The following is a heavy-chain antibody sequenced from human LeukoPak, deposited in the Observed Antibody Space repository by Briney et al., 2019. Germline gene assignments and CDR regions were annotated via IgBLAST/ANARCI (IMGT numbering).Heavy chain of an antibody. J-gene: IGHJ4*02. Sequence: APVKVSCKVSGYTLTELSMHWVRQAPGKGLEWMGGFDPEDGETIYAQKFQGRVTMTEDTSTDTAYMELSSLRSEDTAVYYCATGDYYDSSGFNWGQGTLVTVYS. V-gene: IGHV1-24*01. CDR1: GYTLTELS. CDR2: FDPEDGET. D-gene: IGHD3-22*01. CDR3: ATGDYYDSSGFN.